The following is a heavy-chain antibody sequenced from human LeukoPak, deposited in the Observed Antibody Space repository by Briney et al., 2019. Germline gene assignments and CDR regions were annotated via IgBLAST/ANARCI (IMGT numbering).Heavy chain of an antibody. CDR1: GYTFTSYA. Sequence: ASVKVSCKASGYTFTSYAMHWVRQAPGQRLEWMGWINAGNGNTKYSQKFQGRVTITRDTSASTAYMELSSLRSEDTAVYYCARDAIAVAGIDYWGQGTLVTVSS. CDR2: INAGNGNT. J-gene: IGHJ4*02. V-gene: IGHV1-3*01. CDR3: ARDAIAVAGIDY. D-gene: IGHD6-19*01.